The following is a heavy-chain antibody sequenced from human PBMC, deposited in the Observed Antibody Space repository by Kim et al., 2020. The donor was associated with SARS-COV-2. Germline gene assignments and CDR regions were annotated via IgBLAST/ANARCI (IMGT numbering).Heavy chain of an antibody. D-gene: IGHD3-22*01. J-gene: IGHJ1*01. V-gene: IGHV3-30-3*01. CDR2: VSSDGTSK. CDR1: GFSFSDFV. Sequence: GGSLRLSCAASGFSFSDFVMHWVRQAPGKGLEWVAVVSSDGTSKYHADSVKGRFTISRDNSNSTQHLQMKSLRPDDTAVYYCARDVYLSGSGYYQRFHHWGQGTLVTVSS. CDR3: ARDVYLSGSGYYQRFHH.